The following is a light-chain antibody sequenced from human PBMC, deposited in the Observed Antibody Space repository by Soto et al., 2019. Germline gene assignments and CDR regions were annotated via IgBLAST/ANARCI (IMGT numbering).Light chain of an antibody. CDR1: SSDVGGYNY. J-gene: IGLJ3*02. V-gene: IGLV2-14*01. Sequence: QSALTQPASVSGSPGQSITISCTGTSSDVGGYNYDSWYQQHPGKAPKLVIYGVSYRPSGVSGRFSGSKFQNTASLTISGLQPEDEADYYCSSYRSGSVVLFGGGTKVTVL. CDR2: GVS. CDR3: SSYRSGSVVL.